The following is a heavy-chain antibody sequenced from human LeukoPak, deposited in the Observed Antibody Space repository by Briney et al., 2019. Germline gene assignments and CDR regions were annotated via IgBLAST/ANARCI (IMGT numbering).Heavy chain of an antibody. V-gene: IGHV4-61*05. D-gene: IGHD3-10*01. CDR3: VSGGSYLTK. CDR2: IYFSGTT. CDR1: GGSISSSSYY. J-gene: IGHJ4*02. Sequence: SETLSLTCTVSGGSISSSSYYWGWIRQPPGKGLEWIEYIYFSGTTNYNPSLKSRLTISIDTSRNQFSLKLSSVTAADTAIYYCVSGGSYLTKWGQGTLVTVSS.